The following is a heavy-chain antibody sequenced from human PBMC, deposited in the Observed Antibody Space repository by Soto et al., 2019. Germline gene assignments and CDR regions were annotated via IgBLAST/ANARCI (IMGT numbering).Heavy chain of an antibody. V-gene: IGHV4-59*01. D-gene: IGHD6-13*01. J-gene: IGHJ4*02. CDR3: ARYRREAVAGYTLDN. CDR2: VYNSGST. CDR1: GGSISSNY. Sequence: SETLSLTCTVSGGSISSNYWTWIRQPPGKGLEWIGYVYNSGSTDYNPSLKSRVTISEDTSKSQFSLKVNSMTAADTAVYYCARYRREAVAGYTLDNWGQGILVTVSS.